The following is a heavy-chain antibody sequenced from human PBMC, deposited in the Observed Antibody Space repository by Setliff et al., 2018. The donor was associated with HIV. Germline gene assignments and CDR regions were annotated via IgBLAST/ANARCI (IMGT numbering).Heavy chain of an antibody. CDR1: GGTFNTYV. CDR2: IIPILGVA. CDR3: AREWRTAMVKYYFDY. D-gene: IGHD5-18*01. J-gene: IGHJ4*02. Sequence: SVKVSCKASGGTFNTYVISWLRQAPGQGLEWMGGIIPILGVANYAQNFQGRVTVTTDTSTSTVYMELRSLRSDDTAVYYCAREWRTAMVKYYFDYWGQGTLVTVSS. V-gene: IGHV1-69*10.